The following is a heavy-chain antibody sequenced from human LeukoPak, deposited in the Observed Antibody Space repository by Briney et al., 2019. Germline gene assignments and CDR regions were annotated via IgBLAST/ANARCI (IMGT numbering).Heavy chain of an antibody. Sequence: PWGSLRLSCAASGFTFSSYSMNWVRQAPGKGLEWVSSISSSSSYIYYADSVKGRFTISRDNAKNSLYLQMNSLRAEDTAVYYCARDGSITGTTGSIDIWGQGTMVTVSS. CDR1: GFTFSSYS. J-gene: IGHJ3*02. CDR3: ARDGSITGTTGSIDI. CDR2: ISSSSSYI. V-gene: IGHV3-21*01. D-gene: IGHD1-7*01.